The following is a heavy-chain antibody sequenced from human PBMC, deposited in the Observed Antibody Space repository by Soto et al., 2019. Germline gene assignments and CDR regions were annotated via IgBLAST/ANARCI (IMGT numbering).Heavy chain of an antibody. V-gene: IGHV2-5*02. CDR3: ANIKGVLRGVAYYHNGMDV. D-gene: IGHD3-10*01. Sequence: QITLKESGPTLVRPTQPLTLTCSFSGFSLTTRGVGVSWIRQPPGKALEWLALIYWENDKRYSPSLKDRLTITKATSKNQVVLTMTNVDPVDTATYSWANIKGVLRGVAYYHNGMDVWGPGTTVTVSS. CDR1: GFSLTTRGVG. CDR2: IYWENDK. J-gene: IGHJ6*02.